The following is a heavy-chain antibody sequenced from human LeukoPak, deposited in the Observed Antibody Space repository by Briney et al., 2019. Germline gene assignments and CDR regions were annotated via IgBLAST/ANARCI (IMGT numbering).Heavy chain of an antibody. Sequence: SETLSLTCTVSGGSISSGGYYWSWIRQPPGKGPEWIGYIYYSGSTYYNPSLKSRVTISVDTSKNQFSLKLSSVTAADTAVYYCASRYFDPYYYYGMDVWGQGTTVTVSS. CDR3: ASRYFDPYYYYGMDV. V-gene: IGHV4-31*03. CDR1: GGSISSGGYY. D-gene: IGHD3-9*01. CDR2: IYYSGST. J-gene: IGHJ6*02.